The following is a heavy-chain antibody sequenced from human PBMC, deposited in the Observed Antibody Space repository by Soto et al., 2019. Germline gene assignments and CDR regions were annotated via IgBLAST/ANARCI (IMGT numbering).Heavy chain of an antibody. CDR3: ARGVGGDRIEGWFDP. CDR1: GYTFTGYY. Sequence: QVPLVQSGAEVKKPGASVKVSCKASGYTFTGYYMHWVRQAPGQGLEWMGWINPNSGGTNYAQKFQGWVTMTRDTSISTAYMELSRLRSDGTAVYYCARGVGGDRIEGWFDPWGQGTLVTVSS. V-gene: IGHV1-2*04. J-gene: IGHJ5*02. D-gene: IGHD1-26*01. CDR2: INPNSGGT.